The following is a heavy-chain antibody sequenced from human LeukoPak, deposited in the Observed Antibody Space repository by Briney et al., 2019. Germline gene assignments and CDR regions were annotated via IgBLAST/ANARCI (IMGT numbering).Heavy chain of an antibody. CDR3: ARVSAHAGIAVAASDY. J-gene: IGHJ4*02. CDR1: GFTFSSYS. Sequence: GGSLRLSCAASGFTFSSYSMNWVRQAPGKGLEWVSSISISSSYIYYADSVKGRFTMSRDNAKNSLYLQVNSLRAEDTAVYYCARVSAHAGIAVAASDYWGQGTLVTVSS. V-gene: IGHV3-21*01. CDR2: ISISSSYI. D-gene: IGHD6-19*01.